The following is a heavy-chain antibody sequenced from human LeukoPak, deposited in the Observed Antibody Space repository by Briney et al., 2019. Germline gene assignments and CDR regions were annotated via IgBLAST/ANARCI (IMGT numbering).Heavy chain of an antibody. CDR1: GFTVSSNY. CDR3: TKGVAGTSDGVDY. V-gene: IGHV3-53*01. J-gene: IGHJ4*02. Sequence: SGGSLRLSCAASGFTVSSNYMSWVRQAPGRGLEWVSVIYSGGSTYYVDSVKGRFTISRDNSKNTLYLQMKSLRAEDTAVYYCTKGVAGTSDGVDYWGQGTLVTVSS. CDR2: IYSGGST. D-gene: IGHD6-19*01.